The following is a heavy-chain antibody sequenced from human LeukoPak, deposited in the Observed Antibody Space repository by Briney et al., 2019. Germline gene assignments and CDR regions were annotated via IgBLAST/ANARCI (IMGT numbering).Heavy chain of an antibody. V-gene: IGHV3-53*01. CDR2: IYGGGST. Sequence: PGGSLRLSCAASGFTVSSTYMTWVRQAPGEGLEWVSVIYGGGSTYYDASVKGRFTISRDNSKNTLYLQMNSLRAEDTAIFYCAKDRLRYCSGGGCYSPVDYWGQGTLVTVSS. D-gene: IGHD2-15*01. J-gene: IGHJ4*02. CDR3: AKDRLRYCSGGGCYSPVDY. CDR1: GFTVSSTY.